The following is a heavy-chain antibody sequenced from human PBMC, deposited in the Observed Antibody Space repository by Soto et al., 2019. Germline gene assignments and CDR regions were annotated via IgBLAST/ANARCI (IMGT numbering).Heavy chain of an antibody. V-gene: IGHV4-38-2*01. CDR1: GYPISSGYY. J-gene: IGHJ4*02. CDR3: ARSSGYVPGGY. CDR2: IHHSGST. Sequence: SETLSLTCAVSGYPISSGYYWGWIRQPPGKGLEWIGIIHHSGSTYYDPSLRSRITISVDTSKNQFSLKMPSVTAADTAVYYCARSSGYVPGGYWGQGILVTVSS. D-gene: IGHD5-12*01.